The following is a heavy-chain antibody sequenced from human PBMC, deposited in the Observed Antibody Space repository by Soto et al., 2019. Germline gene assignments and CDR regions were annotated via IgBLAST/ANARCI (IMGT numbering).Heavy chain of an antibody. Sequence: EVQLVESGGGLVQPGGSLRLSCVASEFTFSTYWMHWVRQTPGEGLVWVSHTDSDGTFTTYADSVKGRFTIARDNAKSALYLQRSSLRAEDTGVDYCVRDGCGLGLDYWGLGTLATVSS. J-gene: IGHJ4*02. CDR1: EFTFSTYW. V-gene: IGHV3-74*01. CDR3: VRDGCGLGLDY. D-gene: IGHD2-21*01. CDR2: TDSDGTFT.